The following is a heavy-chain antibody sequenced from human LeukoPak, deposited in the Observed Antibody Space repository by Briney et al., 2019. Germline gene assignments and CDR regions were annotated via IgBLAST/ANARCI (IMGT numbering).Heavy chain of an antibody. CDR2: ISSSSSYI. J-gene: IGHJ4*02. CDR3: ARYQYSSSWYTTFDY. Sequence: GGSLRLSCAASGFTFSSYSMNWVRQAPGKGLEWVSSISSSSSYIYYADSVKGRFTISRDNAKNSLYLQMNSLRAEDTAVYYCARYQYSSSWYTTFDYWGQGTLVTVSS. D-gene: IGHD6-13*01. CDR1: GFTFSSYS. V-gene: IGHV3-21*01.